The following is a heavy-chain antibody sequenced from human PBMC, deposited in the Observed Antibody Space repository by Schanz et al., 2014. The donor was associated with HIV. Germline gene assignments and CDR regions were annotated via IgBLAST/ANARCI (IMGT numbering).Heavy chain of an antibody. V-gene: IGHV1-18*01. CDR2: ISAYNGNT. CDR1: GYTFISYG. CDR3: ARVNKDIGGYYFDY. Sequence: QVHLVQSGAEVKKPGASVKVSCKASGYTFISYGITWVRQAPGQGLEWMGWISAYNGNTNYAQKFQGRVTMTTDTSTSTAYMELRSLRSDDTAVYYCARVNKDIGGYYFDYWGQGTLVTVSS. J-gene: IGHJ4*02. D-gene: IGHD2-15*01.